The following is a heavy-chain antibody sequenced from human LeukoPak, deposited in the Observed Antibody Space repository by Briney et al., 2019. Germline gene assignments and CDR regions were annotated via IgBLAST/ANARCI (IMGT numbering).Heavy chain of an antibody. Sequence: SETLSLTCAVYGGSFSGYYWSWIRQPPGKGLEWIGEINHSGSTNYNPSLKSRVTISVDTSKNQLSLKLTSVTAADTAMYYCARGVYNYGSDCYFDLWGRGTLVTVSS. CDR3: ARGVYNYGSDCYFDL. J-gene: IGHJ2*01. D-gene: IGHD5-18*01. CDR1: GGSFSGYY. CDR2: INHSGST. V-gene: IGHV4-34*01.